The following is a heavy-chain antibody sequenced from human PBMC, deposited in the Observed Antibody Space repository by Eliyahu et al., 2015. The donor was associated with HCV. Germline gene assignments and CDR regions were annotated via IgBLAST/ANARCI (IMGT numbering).Heavy chain of an antibody. CDR1: GFXFSSYA. Sequence: QVQLVESGGGVVQPGRSLRLSCAASGFXFSSYAXHWVRQAPGKGLEWVAVISYDGSNKYYADSVKGRFTISRDNSKNTLYLQMNSLRAEDTAVYYCAREHVLLWFGVTMYYFDYWGQGTLVTVSS. CDR3: AREHVLLWFGVTMYYFDY. J-gene: IGHJ4*02. D-gene: IGHD3-10*01. V-gene: IGHV3-30-3*01. CDR2: ISYDGSNK.